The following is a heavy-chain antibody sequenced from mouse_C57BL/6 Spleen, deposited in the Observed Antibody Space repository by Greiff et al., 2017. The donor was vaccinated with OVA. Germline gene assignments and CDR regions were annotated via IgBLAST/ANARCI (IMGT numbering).Heavy chain of an antibody. V-gene: IGHV1-26*01. CDR2: INPNNGGT. CDR3: ARKEYYYYFDY. Sequence: VQLQQSGPELVKPGASVKISCKASGYTFTDYYMNWVKQSPGKSLEWIGDINPNNGGTSYNQKFKGKATLTVDKSSSTAYMELRSLTSEDSAVYYCARKEYYYYFDYWGQGTTLTVSS. D-gene: IGHD1-1*01. J-gene: IGHJ2*01. CDR1: GYTFTDYY.